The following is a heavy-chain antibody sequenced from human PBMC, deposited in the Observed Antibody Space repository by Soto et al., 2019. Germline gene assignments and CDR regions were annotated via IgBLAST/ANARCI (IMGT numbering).Heavy chain of an antibody. Sequence: EVQLLESGGGLVQPGGSLRLSCAASGFTFSSYAMSWVRQAPGKGLEWVSAISGSGGSTYYADSVKGRFTISRDNSKNTLYMQMNSLRAEATAVYYCAKSRYYDSSGYYGGDYYYYYGMDVWGQGTTVTVSS. CDR3: AKSRYYDSSGYYGGDYYYYYGMDV. D-gene: IGHD3-22*01. J-gene: IGHJ6*02. CDR1: GFTFSSYA. V-gene: IGHV3-23*01. CDR2: ISGSGGST.